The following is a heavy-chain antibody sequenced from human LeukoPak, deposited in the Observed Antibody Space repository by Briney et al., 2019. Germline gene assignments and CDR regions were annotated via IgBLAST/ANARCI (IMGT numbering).Heavy chain of an antibody. D-gene: IGHD3-9*01. V-gene: IGHV4-30-4*01. CDR1: GGSISSGDYY. J-gene: IGHJ6*04. CDR3: ARGSSSFTIFVLDV. Sequence: PSETLSLTCTVSGGSISSGDYYWSWIRQPPGKGLEWIGYIYYSGSTYYNPSLKSRVTISVDTSKNQFSLKLSSVTAADTAVYYCARGSSSFTIFVLDVWGKGTTVTVSS. CDR2: IYYSGST.